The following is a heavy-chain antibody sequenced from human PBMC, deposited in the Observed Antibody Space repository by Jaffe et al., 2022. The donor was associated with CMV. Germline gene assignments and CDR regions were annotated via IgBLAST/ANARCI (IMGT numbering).Heavy chain of an antibody. CDR2: INPSDDTT. CDR3: AIVRSHQYYFDY. J-gene: IGHJ4*02. CDR1: GYTFTNYY. Sequence: QVQVVQSGAEVKKPGASVRISCKASGYTFTNYYMHWVRQAPGQGFEWLGVINPSDDTTRYAQKYQGRVTMTRDTSTSTVYMELSSLRSEDTAVYYCAIVRSHQYYFDYWGQGTLVTVSS. D-gene: IGHD2-15*01. V-gene: IGHV1-46*01.